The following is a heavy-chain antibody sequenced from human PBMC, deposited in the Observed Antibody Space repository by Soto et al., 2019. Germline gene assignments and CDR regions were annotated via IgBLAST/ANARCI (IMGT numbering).Heavy chain of an antibody. CDR2: IFHDGTA. J-gene: IGHJ4*02. CDR3: ARLVYDTRLNYMYFDF. CDR1: GVSISSGNW. D-gene: IGHD3-10*01. Sequence: PXGTLALTCAVSGVSISSGNWWTCVRQSPQRGLEYIGEIFHDGTANYYPSFERRVAISVDTSKNQFSLKLTSVTAADTAIYFCARLVYDTRLNYMYFDFWGQGTLVTVSS. V-gene: IGHV4-4*01.